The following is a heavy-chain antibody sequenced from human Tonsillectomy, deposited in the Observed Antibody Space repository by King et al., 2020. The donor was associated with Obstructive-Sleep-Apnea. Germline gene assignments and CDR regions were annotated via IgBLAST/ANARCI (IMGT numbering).Heavy chain of an antibody. Sequence: LQLQESGPGLVKPSETLSLTCTVSGYSISSDYYWGWIRQPPGKGLEWIGTIYHSGSTYCNPSLPSRVPISVITSKNQFSLKLSSVTAADTAGYYCARGTHDSSGYFDYWGQGTLVTVSS. J-gene: IGHJ4*02. CDR3: ARGTHDSSGYFDY. CDR2: IYHSGST. V-gene: IGHV4-38-2*02. CDR1: GYSISSDYY. D-gene: IGHD3-22*01.